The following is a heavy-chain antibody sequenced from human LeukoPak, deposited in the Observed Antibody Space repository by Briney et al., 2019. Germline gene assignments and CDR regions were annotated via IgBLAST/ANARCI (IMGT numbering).Heavy chain of an antibody. J-gene: IGHJ4*02. Sequence: ASVKVSCKASGYTFTGYYMHWVRQAPGQGFEWMGWINPDSGGANYAQRFQSRVTMTRDTSISTAYMELSRLRSDDTAVYYCARDLGFRGYSSDWSSGWGQGTLVTVSS. CDR3: ARDLGFRGYSSDWSSG. V-gene: IGHV1-2*02. D-gene: IGHD6-19*01. CDR1: GYTFTGYY. CDR2: INPDSGGA.